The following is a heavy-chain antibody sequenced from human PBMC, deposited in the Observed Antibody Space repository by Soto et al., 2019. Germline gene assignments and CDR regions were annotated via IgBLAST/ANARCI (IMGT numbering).Heavy chain of an antibody. V-gene: IGHV4-4*02. CDR1: GGSISSSNW. J-gene: IGHJ4*02. D-gene: IGHD6-13*01. Sequence: QVQLQESGPGLVKPSGTLSLTCAVSGGSISSSNWWSWVRQPPGKGLAWIGEIYHSGSTNYNPSPKSRVTRSVDKSKNQFSLKLSSVTAADTAVYYCARGYNSSWPYYFDYWGQGTLAIVSS. CDR2: IYHSGST. CDR3: ARGYNSSWPYYFDY.